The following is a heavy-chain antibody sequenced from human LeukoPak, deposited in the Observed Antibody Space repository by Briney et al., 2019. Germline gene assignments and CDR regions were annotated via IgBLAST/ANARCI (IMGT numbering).Heavy chain of an antibody. D-gene: IGHD2-21*02. CDR1: GGSISSGGYY. CDR3: ARVRVVVVTPILYYYYGMDV. Sequence: PSETLSLTCTVSGGSISSGGYYWSWIRQHPGKGLEWIGYIYYSGSTYYNPSLKSRVTISVDTSKNQFSLKLSSVTAADTAVYYCARVRVVVVTPILYYYYGMDVWGQGTTVTVSS. J-gene: IGHJ6*02. V-gene: IGHV4-31*03. CDR2: IYYSGST.